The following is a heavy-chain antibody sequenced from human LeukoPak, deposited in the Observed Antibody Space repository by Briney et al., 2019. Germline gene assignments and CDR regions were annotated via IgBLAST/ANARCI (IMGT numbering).Heavy chain of an antibody. D-gene: IGHD5-24*01. CDR1: GFNFGSHW. J-gene: IGHJ4*02. CDR2: INGDGSST. Sequence: GGSLRLSCAASGFNFGSHWMHWVRQAPGKGLVWVSRINGDGSSTSYADSVKGRFTISRDNAKNTLYLQMNSLRAEDTAVYYCARARDGYNSSRAGDYWGQGTLVTVSS. V-gene: IGHV3-74*01. CDR3: ARARDGYNSSRAGDY.